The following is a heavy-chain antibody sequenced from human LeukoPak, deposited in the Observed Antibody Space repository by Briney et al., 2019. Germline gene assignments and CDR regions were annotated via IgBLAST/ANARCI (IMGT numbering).Heavy chain of an antibody. CDR1: GFTFSSYS. J-gene: IGHJ4*02. CDR2: ISSSSSYI. D-gene: IGHD6-6*01. V-gene: IGHV3-21*01. Sequence: GGSLRLSCAASGFTFSSYSMNWVRQAPGKGLEWVSSISSSSSYIYYADSVKGRLTISRDNAKNSLYLQMNSLRAEDTAVYYCERDRGSIAARQGFDYWGQGTLVTVSS. CDR3: ERDRGSIAARQGFDY.